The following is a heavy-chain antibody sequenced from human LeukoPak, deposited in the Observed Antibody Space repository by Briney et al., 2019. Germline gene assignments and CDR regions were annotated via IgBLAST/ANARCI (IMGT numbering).Heavy chain of an antibody. D-gene: IGHD6-19*01. V-gene: IGHV3-21*01. CDR2: ISSSSSYI. CDR3: AREGPLYSSGWYGSFDY. Sequence: GGSLRLSCAASGFTFSSYGMNWVRQAPGKGLEWVSSISSSSSYIYYADTVKGRFTISRDNAKNSLYLQMNSLRAEDTAVYYCAREGPLYSSGWYGSFDYWGQGTLVTVSS. J-gene: IGHJ4*02. CDR1: GFTFSSYG.